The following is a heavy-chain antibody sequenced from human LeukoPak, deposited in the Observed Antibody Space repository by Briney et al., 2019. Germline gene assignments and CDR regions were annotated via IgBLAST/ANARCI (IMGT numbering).Heavy chain of an antibody. V-gene: IGHV4-39*07. Sequence: SETLSLTCTVSGGSISSSSYYWGWIRQPPGKGLEWIGSIYYSGSTYYNPSLKSRVTISVDTSKDQFSLKLSSVTAADTAVYYCASEGSAWRVYWFDPWGQGTLVTVSS. CDR3: ASEGSAWRVYWFDP. D-gene: IGHD3-3*01. CDR1: GGSISSSSYY. J-gene: IGHJ5*02. CDR2: IYYSGST.